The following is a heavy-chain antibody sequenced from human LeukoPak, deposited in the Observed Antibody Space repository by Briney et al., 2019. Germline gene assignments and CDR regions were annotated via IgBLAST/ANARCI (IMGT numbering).Heavy chain of an antibody. CDR3: ARRYNWNSPDDY. V-gene: IGHV1-18*01. CDR1: GYTFTSYG. Sequence: ASVKVSCKASGYTFTSYGISWVRQAPGQGLEWMGWISAYNGNTNYAQKLQGRVTMTTDTSTSTAYMELSSLRSEDTAVYYCARRYNWNSPDDYWGQGTLVTVSS. D-gene: IGHD1-7*01. CDR2: ISAYNGNT. J-gene: IGHJ4*02.